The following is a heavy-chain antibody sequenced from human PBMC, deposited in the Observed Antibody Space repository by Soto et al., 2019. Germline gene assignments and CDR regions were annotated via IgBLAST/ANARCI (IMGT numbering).Heavy chain of an antibody. Sequence: PSETLSLTCAVYGGSFSGYYWSWIRQPPGKGLEWIGEINHSGSTNYNPSLKSRVTISVDTSKNQFSLKLSSVAAADTAVYYCARGRAVGATNWFDPWGQGTLVTVSS. D-gene: IGHD1-26*01. CDR2: INHSGST. V-gene: IGHV4-34*01. J-gene: IGHJ5*02. CDR3: ARGRAVGATNWFDP. CDR1: GGSFSGYY.